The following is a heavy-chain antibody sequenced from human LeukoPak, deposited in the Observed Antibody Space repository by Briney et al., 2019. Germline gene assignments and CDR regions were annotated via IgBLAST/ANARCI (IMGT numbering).Heavy chain of an antibody. CDR2: IWYDGSNK. CDR1: GFTFSSYG. CDR3: ARDNGVAAVSYYYYGMDV. V-gene: IGHV3-33*01. J-gene: IGHJ6*04. Sequence: GGSLRLSGAASGFTFSSYGMHWVRQAPGRGLEWVAVIWYDGSNKYYADSVKGRFTISRDNSKNTLYLQMNSLRAEDTAVYYCARDNGVAAVSYYYYGMDVWGKGTTVTVSS. D-gene: IGHD2-8*01.